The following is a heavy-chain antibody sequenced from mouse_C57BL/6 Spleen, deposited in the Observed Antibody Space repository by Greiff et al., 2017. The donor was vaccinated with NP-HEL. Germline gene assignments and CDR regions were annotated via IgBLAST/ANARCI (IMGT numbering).Heavy chain of an antibody. CDR1: GYTFTDYY. CDR2: IGPGSGST. Sequence: QVQLKQSEAELVKPGASVKISCKASGYTFTDYYINWVKQRPGQGLEWIGKIGPGSGSTYYNEKFKGKATLTADKSSSTAYMQLSSLTSEDSAVYFCATGLYYYGSSYDWYFDVWGTGTTVTVSS. V-gene: IGHV1-77*01. D-gene: IGHD1-1*01. J-gene: IGHJ1*03. CDR3: ATGLYYYGSSYDWYFDV.